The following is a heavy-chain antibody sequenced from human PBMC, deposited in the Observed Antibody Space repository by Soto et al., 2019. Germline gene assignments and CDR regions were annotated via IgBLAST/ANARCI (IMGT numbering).Heavy chain of an antibody. CDR1: GFTFSSYG. J-gene: IGHJ6*01. CDR2: ISYDGSNK. Sequence: QVQLVESGGGVVQPGRSLRLSCAASGFTFSSYGMHWVRQAPGKGLEWVAVISYDGSNKYYADSVKGRFTISRDNSKNTLYLQMNSLRAEDTAVYYCAKDLSSSWPKYMDVW. V-gene: IGHV3-30*18. CDR3: AKDLSSSWPKYMDV. D-gene: IGHD6-13*01.